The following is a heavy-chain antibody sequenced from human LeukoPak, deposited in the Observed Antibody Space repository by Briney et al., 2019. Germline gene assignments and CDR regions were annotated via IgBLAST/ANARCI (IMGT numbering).Heavy chain of an antibody. J-gene: IGHJ4*02. CDR3: ARVSTMVRGIDY. CDR2: INHSGST. D-gene: IGHD3-10*01. V-gene: IGHV4-34*01. CDR1: GGSFSGYY. Sequence: SETLSLTCAVYGGSFSGYYWSWIRQPPGKGLEWIGEINHSGSTNYNPSLKSRVTISVDTSKNQFSLKLSSVTAADTAVYYCARVSTMVRGIDYWGQGTLVTASS.